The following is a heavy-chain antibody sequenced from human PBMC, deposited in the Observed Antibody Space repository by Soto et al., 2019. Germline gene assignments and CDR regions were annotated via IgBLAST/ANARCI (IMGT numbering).Heavy chain of an antibody. CDR1: GESFSVYY. V-gene: IGHV4-34*01. CDR2: INHSGST. CDR3: ARHPTASTHGMDV. D-gene: IGHD6-6*01. J-gene: IGHJ6*02. Sequence: SETLSLTCGVYGESFSVYYWSWIRQPPGKGLEWIGEINHSGSTNYNPSLKSRVTISVDTSKNQFSLKLSSLTAADTAVYYCARHPTASTHGMDVWGQGTPVTVSS.